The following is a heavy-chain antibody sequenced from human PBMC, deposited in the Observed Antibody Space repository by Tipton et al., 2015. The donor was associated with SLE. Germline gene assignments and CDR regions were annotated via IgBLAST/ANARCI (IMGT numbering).Heavy chain of an antibody. CDR3: AGGGEQHYDAFHI. CDR1: GGSISSSY. D-gene: IGHD3-16*01. J-gene: IGHJ3*02. CDR2: IHNSGTN. Sequence: GLVKPSETLSLTCSVSGGSISSSYWTWIRQPPGKGLEWIGYIHNSGTNSYNPSLKSRVTMTIDTSKNQFSLELRSVTAADTAVYYCAGGGEQHYDAFHIWGQGTMVTVSS. V-gene: IGHV4-59*01.